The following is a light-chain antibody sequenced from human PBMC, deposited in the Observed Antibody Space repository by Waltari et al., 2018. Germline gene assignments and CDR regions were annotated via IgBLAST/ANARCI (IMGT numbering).Light chain of an antibody. CDR3: QKYGTLPAT. J-gene: IGKJ1*01. CDR2: DTS. V-gene: IGKV3-20*01. CDR1: ENIRSF. Sequence: VLPQSPGTLSLSPGQSATLSCRASENIRSFLAWYQQKPGQAPRLLTYDTSTRATGIPDRFSGSGSGKDFSLTISRLEPEDFAVYYCQKYGTLPATFGQGTKVEIK.